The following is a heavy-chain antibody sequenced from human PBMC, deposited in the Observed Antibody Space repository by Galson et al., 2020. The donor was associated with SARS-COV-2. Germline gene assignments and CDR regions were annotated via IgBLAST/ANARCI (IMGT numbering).Heavy chain of an antibody. CDR3: AKDIQWELLPDAFDI. V-gene: IGHV3-23*01. CDR1: GFTFSSYA. D-gene: IGHD1-26*01. Sequence: GGSLRLSCAASGFTFSSYAMSWVRQAPGKGLEWVSAISGSSGSTYYADSVKGRFTISRDNSKNTLYLQMNSLRAEDTAVYYCAKDIQWELLPDAFDIWGQGTMVTVSS. CDR2: ISGSSGST. J-gene: IGHJ3*02.